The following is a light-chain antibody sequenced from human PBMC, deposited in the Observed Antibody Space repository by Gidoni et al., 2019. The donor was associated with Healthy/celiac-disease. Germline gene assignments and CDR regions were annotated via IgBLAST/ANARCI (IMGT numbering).Light chain of an antibody. Sequence: DIQMTQSPSSVSASVGDRVTITCRASQGISSWLAWYQQKPGKAPKLLIYAASSLQSGVPSKFRGNGSGTGFTLTIRRLPPGDFATYYCPQANRFPVTFCQGTKLGIK. CDR2: AAS. CDR1: QGISSW. CDR3: PQANRFPVT. V-gene: IGKV1-12*01. J-gene: IGKJ2*01.